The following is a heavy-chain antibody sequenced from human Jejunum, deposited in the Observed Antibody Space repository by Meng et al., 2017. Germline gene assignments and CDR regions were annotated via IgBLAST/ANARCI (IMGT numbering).Heavy chain of an antibody. D-gene: IGHD3-3*01. CDR3: TRDLFKIYGDTWYDY. CDR2: ISKSGDTI. CDR1: GFTFSSFE. J-gene: IGHJ4*02. V-gene: IGHV3-48*03. Sequence: GESLKISCAASGFTFSSFEMNWVRQAPGKGLEWVSFISKSGDTIYYADSLRGRFTISRDNVKNSLYLQMSSLRAEDTAVYYCTRDLFKIYGDTWYDYWGQGTLVTVSS.